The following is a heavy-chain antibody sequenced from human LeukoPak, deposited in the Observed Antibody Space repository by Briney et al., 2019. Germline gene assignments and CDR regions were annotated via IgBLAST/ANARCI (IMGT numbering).Heavy chain of an antibody. D-gene: IGHD2-2*02. J-gene: IGHJ4*02. CDR3: AKEWAAIHFDY. Sequence: GGSLRLSCAASGFTFSDYYMSWIRQAPGKGLEWVSYISSSSSYTNYADSVKGRFTISRDNAKNSLYLQMNSLRAEDTAVYYCAKEWAAIHFDYWGQGTLVTVSS. CDR2: ISSSSSYT. V-gene: IGHV3-11*06. CDR1: GFTFSDYY.